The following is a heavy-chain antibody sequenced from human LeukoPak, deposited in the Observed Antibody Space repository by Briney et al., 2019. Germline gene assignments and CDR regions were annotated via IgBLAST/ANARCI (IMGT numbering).Heavy chain of an antibody. D-gene: IGHD2-15*01. CDR2: IIPIFDTP. CDR3: ARTLGYCSGDSCFGNNWFDP. CDR1: GGTFSSFA. J-gene: IGHJ5*02. Sequence: ASVKVSCKASGGTFSSFAITWVRQAPGQGLEWMGGIIPIFDTPTYAQKFQGRVTITADESTSTAYLELSSLRSEDTAVYYCARTLGYCSGDSCFGNNWFDPWGQGTLVTVSS. V-gene: IGHV1-69*13.